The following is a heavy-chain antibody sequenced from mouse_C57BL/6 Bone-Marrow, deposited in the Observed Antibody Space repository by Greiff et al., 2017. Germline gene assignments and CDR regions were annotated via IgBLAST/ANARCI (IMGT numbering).Heavy chain of an antibody. V-gene: IGHV1-61*01. CDR2: IYPSDSET. J-gene: IGHJ2*01. CDR3: ARRGGPQLGEDY. Sequence: QVQLQQPGAELVRPGSSVKLSCKASGYTFTSYWMDWVKQRPGQGLEWIGNIYPSDSETHYNQQFKDKATLTVDKSSSTAYMQLRSLTSEDSAVYYWARRGGPQLGEDYWGQGTTLTVSS. CDR1: GYTFTSYW. D-gene: IGHD4-1*02.